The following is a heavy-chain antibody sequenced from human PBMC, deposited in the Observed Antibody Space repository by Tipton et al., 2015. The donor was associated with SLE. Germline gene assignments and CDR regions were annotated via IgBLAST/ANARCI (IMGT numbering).Heavy chain of an antibody. D-gene: IGHD2/OR15-2a*01. J-gene: IGHJ5*02. CDR1: GFTFSNYG. Sequence: SLRLSCAASGFTFSNYGIHWVRQAPGKGLEWVALIRYDGSNKYYADSVKGRFTISRDNSKNTLYLQMNSLRAEDTAVYYCAKENMRWFDPWGQGTLVTVSS. V-gene: IGHV3-30*02. CDR2: IRYDGSNK. CDR3: AKENMRWFDP.